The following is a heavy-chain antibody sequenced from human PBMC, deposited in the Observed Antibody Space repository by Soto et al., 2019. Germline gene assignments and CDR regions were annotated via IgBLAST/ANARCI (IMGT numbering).Heavy chain of an antibody. J-gene: IGHJ4*02. CDR2: IYYTGNT. CDR3: ARWRTHAMDDHDF. V-gene: IGHV4-31*03. Sequence: PSETLSLTCTVSGGSISSGDYYWSWIRQHPGKGLEWIGYIYYTGNTFYSPSLKSRVTLSIDTSKNEFSLKLNSVTAADTAVYYCARWRTHAMDDHDFWGQGTLVTVSS. D-gene: IGHD2-2*03. CDR1: GGSISSGDYY.